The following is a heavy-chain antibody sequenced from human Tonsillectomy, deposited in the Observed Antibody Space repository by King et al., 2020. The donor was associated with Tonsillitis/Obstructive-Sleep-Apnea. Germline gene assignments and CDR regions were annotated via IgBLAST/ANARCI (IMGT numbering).Heavy chain of an antibody. CDR1: GGSISSYY. V-gene: IGHV4-59*01. D-gene: IGHD3-22*01. J-gene: IGHJ4*02. Sequence: QLQESGPGLVKPSETLSLTCTVSGGSISSYYWSWIRQPPGKGLEWIGYIYYSGSTNYNPSLKSRVTISVDTSKNQFSLKLSSVTAADTAVYYCARDKCSGYYYSSDYWGQGTLVTVSS. CDR2: IYYSGST. CDR3: ARDKCSGYYYSSDY.